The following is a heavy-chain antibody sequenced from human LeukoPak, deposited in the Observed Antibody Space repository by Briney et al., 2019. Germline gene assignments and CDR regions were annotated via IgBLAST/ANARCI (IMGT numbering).Heavy chain of an antibody. CDR1: GFTFSNYP. CDR3: VKGTAYTVDYFDY. V-gene: IGHV3-30*14. J-gene: IGHJ4*02. D-gene: IGHD2-8*02. Sequence: GGSLRLSCAASGFTFSNYPMHWVRQAPGKGLEWVAVISYDGSNKYYADSVKGRFTISRDNSKNTLYLQMSSLRAEDTAVYYCVKGTAYTVDYFDYWGQGTLVTVSS. CDR2: ISYDGSNK.